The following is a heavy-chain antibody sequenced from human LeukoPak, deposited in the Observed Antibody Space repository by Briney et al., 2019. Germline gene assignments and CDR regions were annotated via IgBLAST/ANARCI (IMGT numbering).Heavy chain of an antibody. CDR2: IKSKTDGGTT. J-gene: IGHJ4*02. CDR1: GFTFSNAW. CDR3: TTRPPWSDGDY. D-gene: IGHD3-3*01. V-gene: IGHV3-15*01. Sequence: PGGSLRLSCAASGFTFSNAWMSWVRQAPGKGLEWVGRIKSKTDGGTTDCAAPVKGRFTISRDDSKNTLYLQMNSLKTEDTAVYYCTTRPPWSDGDYWGQGTLVTVSS.